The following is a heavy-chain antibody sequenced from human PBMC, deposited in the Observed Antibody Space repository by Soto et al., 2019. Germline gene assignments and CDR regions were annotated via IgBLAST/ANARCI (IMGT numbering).Heavy chain of an antibody. CDR3: AKDNWAYCEFWSGYQPRVMDV. V-gene: IGHV3-23*01. CDR1: GFTFSSYA. Sequence: GGSLRLSCAASGFTFSSYAMSWVRQAPGKGLEWVSAISGSGGSTYYADSVKGRFTISRDNSKNTLYLQMNSLRAEDTAVYYCAKDNWAYCEFWSGYQPRVMDVWGQGTTVTVSS. D-gene: IGHD3-3*01. CDR2: ISGSGGST. J-gene: IGHJ6*02.